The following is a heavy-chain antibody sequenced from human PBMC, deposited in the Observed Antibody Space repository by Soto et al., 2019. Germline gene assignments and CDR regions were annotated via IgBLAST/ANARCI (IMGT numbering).Heavy chain of an antibody. V-gene: IGHV4-39*03. Sequence: QPQLQESGPGLVKPSETLSLTCTVSNGSTSSRSFYWAWFRQPPGKGLEWIGHVFYGKSTFYNPSLRSRVTISVHTSDNRFFLNMRSVTAADTAIYYGVFHEEGACDYWGPGTMVSVSS. J-gene: IGHJ4*02. CDR1: NGSTSSRSFY. D-gene: IGHD2-8*01. CDR3: VFHEEGACDY. CDR2: VFYGKST.